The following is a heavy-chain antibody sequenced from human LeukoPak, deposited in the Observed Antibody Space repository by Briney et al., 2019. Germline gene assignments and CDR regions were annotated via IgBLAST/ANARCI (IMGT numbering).Heavy chain of an antibody. D-gene: IGHD3-10*01. V-gene: IGHV3-21*01. CDR3: AKMDGLLWFGELFWDSFAFDI. CDR1: GFTFSSYS. CDR2: ISSSSSYI. J-gene: IGHJ3*02. Sequence: GGSLRLSCAASGFTFSSYSMNWVRQAPGKGLEWVSSISSSSSYIYYADSVKGRFTISRDNAKNSLYLQMNSLRAEDTAVYYCAKMDGLLWFGELFWDSFAFDIWGQGTMVTVSS.